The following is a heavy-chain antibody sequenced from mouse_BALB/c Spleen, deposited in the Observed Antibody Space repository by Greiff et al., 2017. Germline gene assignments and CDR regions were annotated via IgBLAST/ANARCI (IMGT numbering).Heavy chain of an antibody. D-gene: IGHD1-1*01. J-gene: IGHJ4*01. CDR2: ISSGSSTI. CDR1: GFTFSSFV. V-gene: IGHV5-17*02. Sequence: DVQLVESGGGLVKPGGSRKLSCAASGFTFSSFVMHWVRQAPEKGLEWVAYISSGSSTIYYADTVKGRFTFSKDNSKNTLFLQMTSLESEDAAMYYCARDYGSSNGAMDYWGQGTSVTVSA. CDR3: ARDYGSSNGAMDY.